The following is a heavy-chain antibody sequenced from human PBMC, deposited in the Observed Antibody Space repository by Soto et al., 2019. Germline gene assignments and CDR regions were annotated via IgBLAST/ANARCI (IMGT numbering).Heavy chain of an antibody. Sequence: GGSLRLPCAASGFTFSSYAMSWVRQAPGKGLEWVSAISGSGGSTYYADSVKGRFTISRDNSKNTLYLQMNSLRAEDTAVYYCAKEIRYFDWLLFFYAGMDVWGQGTTVTVSS. D-gene: IGHD3-9*01. CDR2: ISGSGGST. CDR1: GFTFSSYA. J-gene: IGHJ6*02. CDR3: AKEIRYFDWLLFFYAGMDV. V-gene: IGHV3-23*01.